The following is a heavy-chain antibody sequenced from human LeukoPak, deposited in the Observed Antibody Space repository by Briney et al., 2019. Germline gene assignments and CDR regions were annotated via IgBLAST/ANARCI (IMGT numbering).Heavy chain of an antibody. CDR1: GYTFTSYD. CDR3: ARAGITKYYYHMDV. Sequence: ASVKVSCKASGYTFTSYDINWVRQATGQGLEWMGWMNPNSGNTGYAQKFQGRVTITRNTSISTAYMELRGLISDDTAIYYCARAGITKYYYHMDVWGKGTTVIVSS. D-gene: IGHD3-3*01. CDR2: MNPNSGNT. V-gene: IGHV1-8*03. J-gene: IGHJ6*03.